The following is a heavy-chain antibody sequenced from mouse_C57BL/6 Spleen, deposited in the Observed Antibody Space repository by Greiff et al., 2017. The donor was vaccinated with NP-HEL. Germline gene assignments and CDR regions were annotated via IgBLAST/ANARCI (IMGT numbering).Heavy chain of an antibody. CDR2: IDPSDSYT. V-gene: IGHV1-50*01. Sequence: QVQLQQPGAELVKPGASVKLSCKASGYTFTSYWMQWVKQRPGQGLEWIGEIDPSDSYTNYNQKFKGKATLTVDTSSSTAYMQLSSLTSEDSAVYYCARRRYYFDYWGQGTTLTVSS. J-gene: IGHJ2*01. CDR1: GYTFTSYW. CDR3: ARRRYYFDY.